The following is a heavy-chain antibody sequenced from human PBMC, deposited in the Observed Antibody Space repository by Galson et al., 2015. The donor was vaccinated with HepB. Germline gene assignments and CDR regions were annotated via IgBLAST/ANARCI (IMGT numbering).Heavy chain of an antibody. D-gene: IGHD3-10*01. CDR1: GFTFSSYS. CDR2: ISSSSSYI. CDR3: AREGHGSGDFDY. Sequence: SLRLSCAASGFTFSSYSMNWVRQAPGKGLEWVSSISSSSSYIYYADSVKGRFTISRDNAKNSLYLQMNSLRAEDTAVYYCAREGHGSGDFDYWGQGTLVTVSS. V-gene: IGHV3-21*01. J-gene: IGHJ4*02.